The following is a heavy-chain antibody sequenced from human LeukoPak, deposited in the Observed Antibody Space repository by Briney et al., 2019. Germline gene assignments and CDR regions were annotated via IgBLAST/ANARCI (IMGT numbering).Heavy chain of an antibody. CDR2: IYTTGTT. Sequence: PSETLSLTCTVSGAPISSYYWSWIRQPAGKGLEWIGHIYTTGTTNYNPSLHSRFTMSVDTSKNQISLMVGSVTAADTAVYYCARVYYTRFDPWGQGTLVTVSS. D-gene: IGHD3-3*01. CDR3: ARVYYTRFDP. V-gene: IGHV4-4*07. CDR1: GAPISSYY. J-gene: IGHJ5*02.